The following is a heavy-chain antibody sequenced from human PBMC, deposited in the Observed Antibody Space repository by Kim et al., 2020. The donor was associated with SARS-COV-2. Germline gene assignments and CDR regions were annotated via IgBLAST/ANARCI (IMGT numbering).Heavy chain of an antibody. CDR2: IIPIFGIA. V-gene: IGHV1-69*04. CDR1: GGTFSSYA. CDR3: ARYHRKVVGATTGYFDY. D-gene: IGHD1-26*01. Sequence: SVKVSCKASGGTFSSYAISWVRQAPGQGLEWMGRIIPIFGIANYAQKFQGRVTITADKSTSTAYMELSSLRSEDTAVYYCARYHRKVVGATTGYFDYWGQGTLVTVSS. J-gene: IGHJ4*02.